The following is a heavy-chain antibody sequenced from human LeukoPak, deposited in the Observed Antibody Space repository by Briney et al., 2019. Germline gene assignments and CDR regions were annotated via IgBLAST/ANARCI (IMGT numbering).Heavy chain of an antibody. J-gene: IGHJ1*01. CDR3: ARDPYTSSYNYFQY. CDR1: GFTFSSYW. V-gene: IGHV3-33*08. Sequence: PGGSLRFSCAASGFTFSSYWMSWVRQAPGKGLEWVAAIWYDGSNKYYADSVKGRFTISRDNSKNTLYLQMNSLRAEDTAVYYCARDPYTSSYNYFQYWGQGTLVTVSS. D-gene: IGHD6-13*01. CDR2: IWYDGSNK.